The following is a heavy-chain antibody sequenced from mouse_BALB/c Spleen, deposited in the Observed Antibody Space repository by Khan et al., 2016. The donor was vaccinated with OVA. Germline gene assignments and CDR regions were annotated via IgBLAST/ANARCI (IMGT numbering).Heavy chain of an antibody. CDR1: GFTFTNYG. J-gene: IGHJ4*01. CDR2: INTYTGET. CDR3: ARVGYDGTMDF. V-gene: IGHV9-3-1*01. D-gene: IGHD2-14*01. Sequence: QIQLVQSGPELKKPGETVQISCKASGFTFTNYGMNWVRQAPGKGLKWMGWINTYTGETTFTDDFKGRFAFSLETSASTAYLQINSLKNEDTATYVCARVGYDGTMDFWGQGTSVTVSS.